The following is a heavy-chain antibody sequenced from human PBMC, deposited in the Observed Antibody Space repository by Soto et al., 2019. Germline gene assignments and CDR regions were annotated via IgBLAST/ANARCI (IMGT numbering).Heavy chain of an antibody. Sequence: ASVKVSWKASEYTFTDYFIHWGRQAPGQGFEWMGWINPNSRGTNYAQKFQGRVTMTRDTSNSTAYMELRELTSDDTAVYYCARVTLKAGNWFDPWGQGTLVTVSS. CDR2: INPNSRGT. J-gene: IGHJ5*02. CDR1: EYTFTDYF. V-gene: IGHV1-2*02. CDR3: ARVTLKAGNWFDP.